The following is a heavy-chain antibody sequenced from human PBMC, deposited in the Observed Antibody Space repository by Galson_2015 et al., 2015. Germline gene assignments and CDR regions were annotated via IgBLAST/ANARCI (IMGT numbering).Heavy chain of an antibody. CDR1: GYTFTSYD. J-gene: IGHJ6*02. D-gene: IGHD1-26*01. CDR2: MNPNSGNT. V-gene: IGHV1-8*01. CDR3: ANNPAYSGSYKGGYYGMDV. Sequence: SVQVSCKASGYTFTSYDINWVRQATGQGLEWMGWMNPNSGNTGYAQKFQGRVTMTRNTSISTAYMELRSLRSGDTAVYYCANNPAYSGSYKGGYYGMDVWGQGTTVTVSS.